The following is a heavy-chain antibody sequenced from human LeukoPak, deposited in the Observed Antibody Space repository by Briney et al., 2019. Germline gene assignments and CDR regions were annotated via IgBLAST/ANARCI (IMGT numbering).Heavy chain of an antibody. CDR1: GFTFSSYG. V-gene: IGHV3-30*18. Sequence: GGFLRLSCAASGFTFSSYGMHWVRQAPGKGLEWVAVISYDGSNKYYADSVKGRFTISRDNSKNTLYLQMNSLRAEDTAVYYCANLGRIAAAGMKGSYGMDVWGQGTTVTVSS. D-gene: IGHD6-13*01. CDR2: ISYDGSNK. CDR3: ANLGRIAAAGMKGSYGMDV. J-gene: IGHJ6*02.